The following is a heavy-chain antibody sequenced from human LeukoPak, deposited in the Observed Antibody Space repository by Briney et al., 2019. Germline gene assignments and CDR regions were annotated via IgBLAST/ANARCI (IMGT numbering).Heavy chain of an antibody. CDR2: IYYSGST. CDR3: ARGYYDIWSGYNNWFDP. V-gene: IGHV4-39*07. Sequence: SETLSLTCTVSGGSISSSSYYWGWIRQPPGKGLEWIGSIYYSGSTYYNPSLKSRVTISVDTSKNQFSLKLSSVTAADTAVYYCARGYYDIWSGYNNWFDPWGQGTLVTVSS. D-gene: IGHD3-3*01. J-gene: IGHJ5*02. CDR1: GGSISSSSYY.